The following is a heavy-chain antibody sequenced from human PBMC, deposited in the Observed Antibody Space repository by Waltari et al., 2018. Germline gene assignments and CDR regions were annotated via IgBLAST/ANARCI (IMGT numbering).Heavy chain of an antibody. CDR1: GFTFSNFW. Sequence: EVQLVESGGGLVQPGGSLRPSCAVSGFTFSNFWMHWVRQAPGEGLVWVSRINKDGSSTTYTDSVKGRFTISRDNAKNTLYLQMNSLRAEDTAVYYCARTLRSFDLWGRGTLVTVSS. CDR2: INKDGSST. D-gene: IGHD2-15*01. J-gene: IGHJ2*01. V-gene: IGHV3-74*01. CDR3: ARTLRSFDL.